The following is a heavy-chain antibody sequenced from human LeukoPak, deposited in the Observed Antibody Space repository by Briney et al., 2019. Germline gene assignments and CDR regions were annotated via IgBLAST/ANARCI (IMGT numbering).Heavy chain of an antibody. J-gene: IGHJ6*03. V-gene: IGHV3-30-3*01. CDR1: GFHFNSYS. Sequence: GGSLRLSCASSGFHFNSYSMHWVRQAPGKGLEWVAVITYDASKKYYADSVNGRFTISRDSSTVYLQMNSLRHEDSAVYYCARDPEDLYFYMDVWGKGTRVTVSS. D-gene: IGHD3-16*01. CDR2: ITYDASKK. CDR3: ARDPEDLYFYMDV.